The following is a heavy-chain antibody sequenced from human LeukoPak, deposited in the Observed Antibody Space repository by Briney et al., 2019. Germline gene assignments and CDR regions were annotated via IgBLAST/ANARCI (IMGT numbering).Heavy chain of an antibody. CDR1: GYTFTNYG. Sequence: GASVKVSCKASGYTFTNYGISWVRQAPGQGLEWMGWISAYNGYTNYAQNLQGRVTMTTDTSTSTAYMELRSLRSDDTAVYYCARGDHCTNGVCYSFHYCGQGTLVTVST. V-gene: IGHV1-18*01. J-gene: IGHJ4*02. CDR3: ARGDHCTNGVCYSFHY. CDR2: ISAYNGYT. D-gene: IGHD2-8*01.